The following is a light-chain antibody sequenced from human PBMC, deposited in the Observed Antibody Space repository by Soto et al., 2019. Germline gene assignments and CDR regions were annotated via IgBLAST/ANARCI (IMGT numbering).Light chain of an antibody. Sequence: PGERATLSCRASQSVDSSYLAWYQQKPGQAPRLLIFGASSRATGIPDRFSGSGSGTDFTLTISKLEPEDFAVYYCQQYGSSPPTFGQGTKVDIK. CDR3: QQYGSSPPT. V-gene: IGKV3-20*01. CDR1: QSVDSSY. J-gene: IGKJ1*01. CDR2: GAS.